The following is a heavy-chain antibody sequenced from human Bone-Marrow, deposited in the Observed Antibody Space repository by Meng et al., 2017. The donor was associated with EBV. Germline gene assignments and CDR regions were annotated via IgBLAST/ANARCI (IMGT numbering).Heavy chain of an antibody. J-gene: IGHJ4*02. CDR1: GGSISSSNW. CDR2: IYHSGST. Sequence: QVQLQESGPGLVKPSGTRSLTCAVSGGSISSSNWWSWVRQPPGKGLEWIGEIYHSGSTNYNPSLKSRVTISVDKSKNQFSLKLSSVTAADTAVYYCASIWGYSGSYTADYWGQGTLVTVSS. D-gene: IGHD1-26*01. CDR3: ASIWGYSGSYTADY. V-gene: IGHV4-4*02.